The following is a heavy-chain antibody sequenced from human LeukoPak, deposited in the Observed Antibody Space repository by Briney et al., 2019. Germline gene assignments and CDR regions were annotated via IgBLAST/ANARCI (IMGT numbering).Heavy chain of an antibody. V-gene: IGHV1-18*01. CDR1: GYTFTSYG. CDR3: ARDRRIAARPRGVDY. CDR2: ISAYNGNT. J-gene: IGHJ4*02. D-gene: IGHD6-6*01. Sequence: GASVKVSCKASGYTFTSYGISWVRQAPGQGPEWMGWISAYNGNTNYAQKLQGRVTMTTDTSTSTAYMELRSLRSDDTAVYYCARDRRIAARPRGVDYWGQGTLVTVSS.